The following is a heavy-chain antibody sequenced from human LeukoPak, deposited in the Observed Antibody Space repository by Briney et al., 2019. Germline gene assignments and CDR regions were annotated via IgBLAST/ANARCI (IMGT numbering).Heavy chain of an antibody. CDR1: GGSISSSSYY. Sequence: KPSETLSLTCTVSGGSISSSSYYWGWIRQPPGKGLEWIGSIYYSGSTYYNPSLKSRVTISVDTSKNQFSLKLSSVTAADTAVYYCASIYTAMVSFDYWGQGTLVIVSS. V-gene: IGHV4-39*01. J-gene: IGHJ4*02. CDR3: ASIYTAMVSFDY. D-gene: IGHD5-18*01. CDR2: IYYSGST.